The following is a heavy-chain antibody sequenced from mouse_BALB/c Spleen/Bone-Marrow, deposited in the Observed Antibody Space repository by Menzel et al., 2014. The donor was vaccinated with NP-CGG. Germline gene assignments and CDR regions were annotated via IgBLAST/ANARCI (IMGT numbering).Heavy chain of an antibody. D-gene: IGHD1-1*01. V-gene: IGHV2-9*02. CDR2: IWAGGST. Sequence: VHLVESGPGLVAPSQSLSITCTVSGFSFTSYGVHWVRQPPGQGLAWLGVIWAGGSTNYNSAIMSRLSIRKDNSKSQVFLKMNSLQTDDTAMYYCVRDYGSSYYAMDYWGQGTPGTVSS. J-gene: IGHJ4*01. CDR3: VRDYGSSYYAMDY. CDR1: GFSFTSYG.